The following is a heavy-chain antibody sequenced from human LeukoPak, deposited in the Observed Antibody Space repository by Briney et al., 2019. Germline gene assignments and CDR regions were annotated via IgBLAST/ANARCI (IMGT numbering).Heavy chain of an antibody. D-gene: IGHD2-15*01. Sequence: PGGSLRLSCVESGFTFSGFAMSWVRPAPGKGLEWVSHVGLDGGSVYYADSVKGRFTASSDNSRNTLYLQMNSLRAEDTAVYYCARRYCRGGSCFGFALDYWGLGNLVTVSS. V-gene: IGHV3-23*01. CDR3: ARRYCRGGSCFGFALDY. CDR1: GFTFSGFA. J-gene: IGHJ4*02. CDR2: VGLDGGSV.